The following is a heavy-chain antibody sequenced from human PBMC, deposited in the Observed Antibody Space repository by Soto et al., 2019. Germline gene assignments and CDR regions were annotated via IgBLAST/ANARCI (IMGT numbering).Heavy chain of an antibody. J-gene: IGHJ4*02. CDR1: GFTFSSYA. Sequence: GGSLRLSCAASGFTFSSYAMSWVRQAPGKGLEWDSAISGSGGSTYYADSVKGRFTSSRDNSKNTLYRQMGSLRAEDTALDYCSKVDFDYWGQGTLVTVSS. CDR2: ISGSGGST. CDR3: SKVDFDY. V-gene: IGHV3-23*01.